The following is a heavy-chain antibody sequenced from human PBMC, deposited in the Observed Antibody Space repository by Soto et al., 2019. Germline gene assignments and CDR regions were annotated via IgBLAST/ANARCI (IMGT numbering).Heavy chain of an antibody. Sequence: PWETLSLTCIVFGESISSSSYYWGWIRQPPGKGLEWIGSIYYSGRTYYNPSFKSRVTISIDTSKNQFSLKLSSVTATDTAVYYCARQRTTVVTQAYFDHWGQGALVTVSS. D-gene: IGHD2-21*02. CDR1: GESISSSSYY. CDR2: IYYSGRT. V-gene: IGHV4-39*01. J-gene: IGHJ4*02. CDR3: ARQRTTVVTQAYFDH.